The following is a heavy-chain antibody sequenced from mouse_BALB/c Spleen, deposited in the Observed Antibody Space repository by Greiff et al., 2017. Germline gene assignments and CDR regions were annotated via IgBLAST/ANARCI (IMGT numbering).Heavy chain of an antibody. CDR2: ISSGGSYT. Sequence: EVKLQESGGGLVKPGGSLKLSCAASGFTFSSYAMSWVRQSPEKRLEWVAEISSGGSYTYYPDTVTGRFTISRDNAKNTLYLEMSSLRSEDTAMYYCARDRSFAYWGQGTLVTVSA. V-gene: IGHV5-9-4*01. J-gene: IGHJ3*01. CDR1: GFTFSSYA. CDR3: ARDRSFAY.